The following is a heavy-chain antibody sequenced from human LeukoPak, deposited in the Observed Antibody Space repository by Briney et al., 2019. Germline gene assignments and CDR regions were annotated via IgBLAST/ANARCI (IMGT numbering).Heavy chain of an antibody. CDR1: GYTFTSYY. D-gene: IGHD2-15*01. CDR2: INPSGGNT. Sequence: GASVKVSCKASGYTFTSYYMHWARQAPGLGLEWMGVINPSGGNTGYAQKFQGRVSMTRDTSTSTVYMELSSLRSEDTAVYYCARSARDCSGGSCFSDYWGQGTLVTVSS. J-gene: IGHJ4*02. V-gene: IGHV1-46*01. CDR3: ARSARDCSGGSCFSDY.